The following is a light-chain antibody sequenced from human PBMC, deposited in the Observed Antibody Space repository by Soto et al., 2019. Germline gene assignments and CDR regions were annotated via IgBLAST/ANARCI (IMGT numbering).Light chain of an antibody. CDR3: SSYTGSSTLNV. V-gene: IGLV2-14*01. J-gene: IGLJ1*01. CDR2: EVS. CDR1: SSDVGGYYY. Sequence: QSVLTQPASVSGSPGQSITISCTGTSSDVGGYYYVSWYQHHPGKAPKLIIYEVSNRPSGVSNRFSASKSGNTASLTISGIQAEDEADYYCSSYTGSSTLNVFGTGTKVTVL.